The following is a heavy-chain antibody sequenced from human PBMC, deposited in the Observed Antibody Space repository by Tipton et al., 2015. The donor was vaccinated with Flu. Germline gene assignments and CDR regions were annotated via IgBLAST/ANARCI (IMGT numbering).Heavy chain of an antibody. CDR3: AREDDGFDI. CDR2: IKQDGSLK. J-gene: IGHJ3*02. V-gene: IGHV3-7*03. Sequence: SLRLSCAASGFTFSNYAMSWVRQAPGKGLEWLTNIKQDGSLKYYADSVKGRFTISRDNAKNSVYLQMHDLRAEDTAVYYCAREDDGFDIWGQGTMVTVSS. CDR1: GFTFSNYA.